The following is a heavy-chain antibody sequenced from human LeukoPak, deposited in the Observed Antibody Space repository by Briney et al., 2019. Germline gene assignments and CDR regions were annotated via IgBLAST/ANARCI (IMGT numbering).Heavy chain of an antibody. CDR2: IYPGDSDT. V-gene: IGHV5-51*01. Sequence: GESLKISCRGSGYSFTSYWNGWGRQMPGKGLEWMGIIYPGDSDTRYSPSFQGQVTISADKSISTAYLQWSSLKDSETPMYYCARGRELWLYHGFDYWGQGTLVTVSS. D-gene: IGHD5-18*01. CDR3: ARGRELWLYHGFDY. CDR1: GYSFTSYW. J-gene: IGHJ4*02.